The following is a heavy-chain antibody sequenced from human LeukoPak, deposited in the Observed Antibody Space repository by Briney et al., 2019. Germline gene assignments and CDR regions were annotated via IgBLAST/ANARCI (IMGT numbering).Heavy chain of an antibody. CDR1: GFIFSGPW. CDR2: IKSKSDGGTT. Sequence: GGSLRLSCAASGFIFSGPWMSWVRQTPGKGLEWVGRIKSKSDGGTTDYAAPVKGRFTISRDDSKNTLYLQMNSLKTEDTAVYYCTTEVYCSSTTCPGSFDHWGQGTLVTVSS. CDR3: TTEVYCSSTTCPGSFDH. D-gene: IGHD2-2*01. J-gene: IGHJ4*02. V-gene: IGHV3-15*01.